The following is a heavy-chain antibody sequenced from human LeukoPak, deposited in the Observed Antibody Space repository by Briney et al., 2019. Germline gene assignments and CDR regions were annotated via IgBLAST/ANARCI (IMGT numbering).Heavy chain of an antibody. CDR2: IYHSGST. V-gene: IGHV4-30-2*01. J-gene: IGHJ4*02. CDR3: ARGAVRYYYGSGSDYFDY. D-gene: IGHD3-10*01. Sequence: PSETLSLTCAVSGGSISSGGYSWSWIRQPPGKGLEWIGYIYHSGSTYYNPSLKSRVTILVDRSKNQFSLKLSSVTAADTAVYYCARGAVRYYYGSGSDYFDYWGQGTLVTVSS. CDR1: GGSISSGGYS.